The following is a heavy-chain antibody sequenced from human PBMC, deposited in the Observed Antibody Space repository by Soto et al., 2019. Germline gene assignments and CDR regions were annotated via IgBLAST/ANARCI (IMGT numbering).Heavy chain of an antibody. J-gene: IGHJ5*02. Sequence: PSETLSLSCTVSGGYSSSSSYYWGWIRQPPGKGLEWIGSIYYSGSTYYNQSLKSRVTISVDTSKNQFSLKLSSVTAADTAVYYCARRIQLWNWFDPWGQGTLVTVSS. CDR2: IYYSGST. D-gene: IGHD5-18*01. V-gene: IGHV4-39*01. CDR1: GGYSSSSSYY. CDR3: ARRIQLWNWFDP.